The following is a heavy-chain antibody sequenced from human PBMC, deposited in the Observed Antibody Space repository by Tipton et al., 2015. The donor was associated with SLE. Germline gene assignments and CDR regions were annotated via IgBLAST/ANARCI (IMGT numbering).Heavy chain of an antibody. CDR3: AKDGGSYHYYGMDV. CDR1: GFTFSGYG. J-gene: IGHJ6*02. Sequence: QVQLVQSGGGVVQPGRSLRLSCAASGFTFSGYGMHWVRQAPGKGLEWVAVIWYDGSNKYYADSVKGRFTISRDNSKNTLYLQMNSLRAEDTVVYYCAKDGGSYHYYGMDVWGQGTTVTVSS. CDR2: IWYDGSNK. D-gene: IGHD1-26*01. V-gene: IGHV3-30*18.